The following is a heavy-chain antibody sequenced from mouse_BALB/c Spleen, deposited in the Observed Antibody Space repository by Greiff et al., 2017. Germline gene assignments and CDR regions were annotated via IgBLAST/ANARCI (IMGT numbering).Heavy chain of an antibody. CDR2: IYPGDGDT. J-gene: IGHJ2*01. CDR1: GYAFSSYW. D-gene: IGHD2-5*01. Sequence: QVHVKQSGAELVRPGSSVKISCKASGYAFSSYWMNWVKQRPGQGLEWIGQIYPGDGDTNYNGKLKGKATLTADKSSSTAYMQLSSLTSEDSAVYFCARGGVRGYFDYWGQGTTLTVSS. V-gene: IGHV1-80*01. CDR3: ARGGVRGYFDY.